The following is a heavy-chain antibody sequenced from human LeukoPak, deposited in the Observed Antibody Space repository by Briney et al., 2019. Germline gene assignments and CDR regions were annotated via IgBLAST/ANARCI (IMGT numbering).Heavy chain of an antibody. V-gene: IGHV3-74*01. CDR1: GFTFSSYW. D-gene: IGHD2-21*02. J-gene: IGHJ4*02. CDR3: ARDISYCGGDCAPYYFDY. CDR2: INSDGSST. Sequence: PGGSLRLSCAASGFTFSSYWMHWVRQAPGRGLVWVSRINSDGSSTSYADSVKGRFTISRDNAKNSLYLQMNSLRAEDTAVYYCARDISYCGGDCAPYYFDYWGQGTLVTVSS.